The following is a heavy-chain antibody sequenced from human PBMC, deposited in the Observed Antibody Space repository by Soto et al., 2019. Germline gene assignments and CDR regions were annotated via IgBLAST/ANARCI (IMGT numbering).Heavy chain of an antibody. D-gene: IGHD5-12*01. CDR2: ISGSGGST. Sequence: GGSLRLSCAASGFTFSSYAMSWVRQAPGKGLEWVSAISGSGGSTYYADSVKGRFTISRDNSKNTLYLQMNSLRAEDTAVYYCAKNSGYYYYYAVDVWGQGTTVTVSS. V-gene: IGHV3-23*01. CDR1: GFTFSSYA. J-gene: IGHJ6*02. CDR3: AKNSGYYYYYAVDV.